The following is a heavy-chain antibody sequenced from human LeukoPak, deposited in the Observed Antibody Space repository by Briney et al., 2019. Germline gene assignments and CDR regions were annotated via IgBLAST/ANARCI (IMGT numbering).Heavy chain of an antibody. D-gene: IGHD3/OR15-3a*01. CDR2: ISAYNGNT. V-gene: IGHV1-18*01. J-gene: IGHJ3*02. Sequence: GASVKVSCKASGYTFTSYVISWVRQPPGQGLEWMGGISAYNGNTNYAQKLQGRVTMTTDTSTSTAYMELRSLRSDVTAVYYCARDYDFGDGWSWEIPSDAFDIWGQGTMVTVSS. CDR3: ARDYDFGDGWSWEIPSDAFDI. CDR1: GYTFTSYV.